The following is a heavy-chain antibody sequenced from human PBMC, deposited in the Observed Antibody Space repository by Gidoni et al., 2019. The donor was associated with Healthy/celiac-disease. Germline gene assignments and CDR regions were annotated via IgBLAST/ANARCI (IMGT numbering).Heavy chain of an antibody. Sequence: QVQLVQSGAEVKKPGASVKVSCKASGYTFTGYYMHWVRQAPGQGLEWMGWINPNSGGTNYAQKCQGRVTMTRDTSISTAYMELSRLRSDDTAVYYCARDLGGDYGAFDIWGQGTMVTVSS. CDR1: GYTFTGYY. CDR3: ARDLGGDYGAFDI. D-gene: IGHD4-17*01. CDR2: INPNSGGT. V-gene: IGHV1-2*02. J-gene: IGHJ3*02.